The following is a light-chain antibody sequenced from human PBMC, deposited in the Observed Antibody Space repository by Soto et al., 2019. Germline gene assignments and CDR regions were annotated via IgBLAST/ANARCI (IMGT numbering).Light chain of an antibody. CDR1: QSVSSY. J-gene: IGKJ3*01. CDR2: DAS. CDR3: QQRSNWPQIH. Sequence: EIVLTQSPATQSLSPGERATLSCRASQSVSSYLAWYQQKPGQAPRLLIYDASNRATGIPARFSGSGSGTDFTLTISSLEPEDFAVYYCQQRSNWPQIHFGPGTKVDIK. V-gene: IGKV3-11*01.